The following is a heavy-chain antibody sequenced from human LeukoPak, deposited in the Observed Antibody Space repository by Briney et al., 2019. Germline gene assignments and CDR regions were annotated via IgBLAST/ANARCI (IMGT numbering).Heavy chain of an antibody. CDR2: IYHSGST. CDR3: ARGEVVVVPAAIRFDP. J-gene: IGHJ5*02. CDR1: GYSIGSGYY. D-gene: IGHD2-2*01. V-gene: IGHV4-38-2*01. Sequence: KPSETLSLTCAVSGYSIGSGYYWGWIRQPPGKGLEWIGSIYHSGSTYYNPSLKSRVTISVDTSKNQFSLKLSSVTAADTAVYYCARGEVVVVPAAIRFDPWGQGTLVTVSS.